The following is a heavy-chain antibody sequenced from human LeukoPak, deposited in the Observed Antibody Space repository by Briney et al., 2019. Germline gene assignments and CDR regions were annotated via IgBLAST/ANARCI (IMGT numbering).Heavy chain of an antibody. V-gene: IGHV3-30*01. CDR2: ISYDESNK. Sequence: GGSLRLSCAASGFTFSSYAVHWVRQAPGKGLEGVAVISYDESNKYYADSVKGRLTISRDNSKNTMYLQMNSLRAEDTAVYYCARDEMWYYVSRGLDYWGQGTLVTVSS. CDR1: GFTFSSYA. CDR3: ARDEMWYYVSRGLDY. D-gene: IGHD3-22*01. J-gene: IGHJ4*02.